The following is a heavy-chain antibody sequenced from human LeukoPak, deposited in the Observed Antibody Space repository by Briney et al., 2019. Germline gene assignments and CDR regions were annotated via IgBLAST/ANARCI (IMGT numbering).Heavy chain of an antibody. D-gene: IGHD3-10*01. CDR3: AKYYYDSGSYQGFDY. Sequence: GGSLRLSCAVSGFTFRNYWMSWVRQAPGKGLEWVANIKQDGSEKYYVDSVEGRFTISRDNAKNSLFLQMNSLRAEDTAVYYCAKYYYDSGSYQGFDYWGQGTLVTVSS. CDR2: IKQDGSEK. V-gene: IGHV3-7*02. J-gene: IGHJ4*02. CDR1: GFTFRNYW.